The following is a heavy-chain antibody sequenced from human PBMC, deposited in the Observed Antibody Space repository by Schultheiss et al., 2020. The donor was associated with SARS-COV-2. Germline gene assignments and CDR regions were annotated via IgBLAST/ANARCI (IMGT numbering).Heavy chain of an antibody. Sequence: SETLSLSCTVSGGSISSYYWSWIRQPPGKGLEWIGSIYYSGSTYYNPSLKSRVTISVDTSKNQFSLKLSSVTAADTAVYYCARGGYSGYERDYWGQGTLVTVSS. CDR2: IYYSGST. J-gene: IGHJ4*02. CDR3: ARGGYSGYERDY. D-gene: IGHD5-12*01. CDR1: GGSISSYY. V-gene: IGHV4-59*12.